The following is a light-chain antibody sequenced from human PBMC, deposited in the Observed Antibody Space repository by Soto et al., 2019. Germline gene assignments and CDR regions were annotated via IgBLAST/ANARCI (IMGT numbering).Light chain of an antibody. V-gene: IGKV3-11*01. Sequence: EIVLTQSPATLSLSPGERATLSCRASQNISVYLAWYRQKPGQAPRLLIYAASNRATGIPARFSGSGSGTDFTLTICRLVPVHFVVYYCQQRDYWQVRFGQGGRLEVK. CDR2: AAS. CDR1: QNISVY. J-gene: IGKJ5*01. CDR3: QQRDYWQVR.